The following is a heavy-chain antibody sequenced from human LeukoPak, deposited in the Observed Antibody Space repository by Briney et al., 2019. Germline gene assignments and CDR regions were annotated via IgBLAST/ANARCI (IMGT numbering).Heavy chain of an antibody. CDR2: ISAYNGNT. D-gene: IGHD2-2*01. V-gene: IGHV1-18*01. J-gene: IGHJ4*02. CDR1: GYTFTSYG. CDR3: ARDRRGYCSSTSCPPGPY. Sequence: ASVKVSCKASGYTFTSYGISWVRQATGQGLEWMGWISAYNGNTNYAQKLQGRVTMTTDTSTSTAYMELRSLRSDDTAVYYCARDRRGYCSSTSCPPGPYWGQGTLVTVSS.